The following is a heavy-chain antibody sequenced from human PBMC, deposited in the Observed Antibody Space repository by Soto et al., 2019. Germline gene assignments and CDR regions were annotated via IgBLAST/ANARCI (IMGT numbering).Heavy chain of an antibody. V-gene: IGHV1-2*02. CDR1: GYTFTGYY. CDR2: INPNSGGT. Sequence: ASVKVSCKASGYTFTGYYMHWVRQAPGQGREWMGWINPNSGGTNHAQKYQGRVTRTRDTSISTAYMELSRLRSDDTAVYYCARGAAAGTGGYYWGQGTLVTVSS. CDR3: ARGAAAGTGGYY. J-gene: IGHJ4*02. D-gene: IGHD6-13*01.